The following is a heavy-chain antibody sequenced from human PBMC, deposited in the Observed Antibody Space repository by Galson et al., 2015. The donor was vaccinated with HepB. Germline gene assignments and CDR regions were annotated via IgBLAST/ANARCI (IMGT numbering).Heavy chain of an antibody. CDR1: GYTFTNYG. Sequence: SVKVSCKASGYTFTNYGISWVRQAPGQGLEWMGWISVYNGNTNYVQKFQGRVTMTTDTSTSTAYMELRSLRSDDTAVYYCARDRVYGDYDVYWYFDLWDRGTLVTVSS. J-gene: IGHJ2*01. CDR3: ARDRVYGDYDVYWYFDL. CDR2: ISVYNGNT. V-gene: IGHV1-18*01. D-gene: IGHD4-17*01.